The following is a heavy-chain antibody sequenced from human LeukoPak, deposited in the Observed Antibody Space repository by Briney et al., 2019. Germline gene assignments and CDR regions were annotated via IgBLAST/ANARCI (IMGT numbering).Heavy chain of an antibody. CDR1: GFTFIGYA. CDR2: ISSTGGTI. Sequence: PGGSLRHSCAASGFTFIGYAMNWVRQAPGKGVEWLSHISSTGGTIYYADSLKRRLTVSRDNAKNSLYLQMNSLRAEDTAVYYCAKSDPYGDSLIEIWGQGALVTVPS. V-gene: IGHV3-48*03. J-gene: IGHJ4*02. CDR3: AKSDPYGDSLIEI. D-gene: IGHD4-17*01.